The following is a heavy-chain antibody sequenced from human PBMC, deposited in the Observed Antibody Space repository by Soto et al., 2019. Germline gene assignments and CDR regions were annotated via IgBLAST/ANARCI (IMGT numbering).Heavy chain of an antibody. V-gene: IGHV3-53*01. CDR3: ARELSGSWYNWFEP. Sequence: GESLRLSCAASGFCVSSNSMSWVRQAPGKGLEWVSVIHSDVTTYYADSVKGRFIISRDNSKDTLYLQMNRLRAEDTAVYYCARELSGSWYNWFEPWGQGTLVTVSS. CDR1: GFCVSSNS. D-gene: IGHD5-12*01. CDR2: IHSDVTT. J-gene: IGHJ5*02.